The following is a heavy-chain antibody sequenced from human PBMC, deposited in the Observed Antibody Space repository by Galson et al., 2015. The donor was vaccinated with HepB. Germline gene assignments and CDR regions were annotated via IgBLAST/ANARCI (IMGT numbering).Heavy chain of an antibody. J-gene: IGHJ4*02. Sequence: SLRLSCAASGFTFSSYWMSWVRQAPGKGLEWVANIKQDGSEKYYVDSVKGRFTISRDNAKNSLYLQMNSLRAEDTAVYYCARDGAYCSGGSCYEVPFDYWGQGTLVTVSS. CDR2: IKQDGSEK. CDR1: GFTFSSYW. D-gene: IGHD2-15*01. CDR3: ARDGAYCSGGSCYEVPFDY. V-gene: IGHV3-7*01.